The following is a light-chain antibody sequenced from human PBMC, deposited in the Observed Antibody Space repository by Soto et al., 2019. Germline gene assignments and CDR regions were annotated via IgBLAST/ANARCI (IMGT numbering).Light chain of an antibody. CDR3: QQHSNWPT. CDR1: QSVSRY. V-gene: IGKV3-11*01. J-gene: IGKJ1*01. CDR2: DAS. Sequence: IVLTQSPATLALSPGERATLSCRASQSVSRYLAWYQQKPGQAPRVLIYDASNRAAGIPTRFSGSGSGTDFTLTISSLEPEDFAVYYCQQHSNWPTFGQGTKVDIK.